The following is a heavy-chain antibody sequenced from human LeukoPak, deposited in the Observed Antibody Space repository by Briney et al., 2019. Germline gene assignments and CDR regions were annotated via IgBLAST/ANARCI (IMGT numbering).Heavy chain of an antibody. CDR2: ISYDGANK. D-gene: IGHD6-13*01. J-gene: IGHJ6*02. Sequence: GRSLRLSCAASGFPFSSYGMHWVRQAPGKGLEWVSFISYDGANKYYADSVKGRFTISRDNSKSTLYLQMNSLRGDDTGMYFCAKDSSSSNYYYGLDVWGQGTTVTVSS. V-gene: IGHV3-30*18. CDR1: GFPFSSYG. CDR3: AKDSSSSNYYYGLDV.